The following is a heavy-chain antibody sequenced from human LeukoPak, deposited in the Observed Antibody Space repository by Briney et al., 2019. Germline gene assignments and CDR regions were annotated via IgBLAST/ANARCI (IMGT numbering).Heavy chain of an antibody. CDR1: GYTFTGYY. CDR3: ARDGPSSTTVTTEVSLGFY. V-gene: IGHV1-2*02. J-gene: IGHJ4*02. Sequence: GASVKVSCKASGYTFTGYYMHWVRQAPGQGLEWMGWINPNSGGTNYAQKFQGRVTMTRDTSISTAYMELSSLRSEDTAVYYCARDGPSSTTVTTEVSLGFYWGQGTLVTVSS. CDR2: INPNSGGT. D-gene: IGHD4-17*01.